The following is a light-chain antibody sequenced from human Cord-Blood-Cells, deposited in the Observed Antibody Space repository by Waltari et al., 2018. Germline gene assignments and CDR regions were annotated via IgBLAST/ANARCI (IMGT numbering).Light chain of an antibody. CDR3: QHRYSTPRRLT. V-gene: IGKV1-39*01. CDR2: AAA. Sequence: DIQISQSPSSLSASVGDRLPITSRTSQDIIGYLNCYQQKPRKAPKLLLSAAASLKSAVPSRFSCSGSGTDFTLTISSRQPEDDATYYYQHRYSTPRRLTFGEGTKVEIK. J-gene: IGKJ4*02. CDR1: QDIIGY.